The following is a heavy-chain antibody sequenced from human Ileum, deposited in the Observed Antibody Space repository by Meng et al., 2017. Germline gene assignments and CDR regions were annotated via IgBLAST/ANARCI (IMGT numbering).Heavy chain of an antibody. CDR2: IHHSGST. Sequence: QVPLQQWGAGLLKPAETLSLTCAVDGGSFSGYYWSWIRQPPEKGLEWIGEIHHSGSTNYNPSLKSRVTTSVDTSKNQFSLKLTSVTAADTAVYYCARGAWLVRGVIISSFDYWGQGALVTVSS. V-gene: IGHV4-34*01. J-gene: IGHJ4*02. CDR3: ARGAWLVRGVIISSFDY. CDR1: GGSFSGYY. D-gene: IGHD3-10*01.